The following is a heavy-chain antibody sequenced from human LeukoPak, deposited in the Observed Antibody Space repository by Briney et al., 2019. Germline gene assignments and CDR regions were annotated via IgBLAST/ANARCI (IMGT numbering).Heavy chain of an antibody. J-gene: IGHJ4*02. V-gene: IGHV1-24*01. CDR1: GYTLTELS. D-gene: IGHD6-13*01. Sequence: ASAKVSCKVSGYTLTELSMHWVRQAPGKGLEWMGGFDPEDGETIYAQKFQGRVTMTEDTSTDTAYMELSSLRSEDTAVYYCATDEVTYIAAAAPGHYWGQGTLVTVSS. CDR3: ATDEVTYIAAAAPGHY. CDR2: FDPEDGET.